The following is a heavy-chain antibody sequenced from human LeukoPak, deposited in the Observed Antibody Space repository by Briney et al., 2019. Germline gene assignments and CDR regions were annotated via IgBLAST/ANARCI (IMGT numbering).Heavy chain of an antibody. D-gene: IGHD1-26*01. CDR2: ISYDGSNK. CDR3: ARDSGGSYFDY. V-gene: IGHV3-30*04. J-gene: IGHJ4*02. CDR1: GFTFSSYA. Sequence: GGSLRLSCAASGFTFSSYAMHWVRQAPGKGLEWVGVISYDGSNKYYADSVKGRFTISRDNSKNTLYLQMNSLRAEDTAVYYCARDSGGSYFDYWGQGTLVTVSS.